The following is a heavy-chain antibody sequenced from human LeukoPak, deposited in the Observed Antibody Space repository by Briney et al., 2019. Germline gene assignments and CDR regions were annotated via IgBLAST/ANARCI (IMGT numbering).Heavy chain of an antibody. CDR3: ARDRGYSSRWNFGKDYYMDV. D-gene: IGHD6-13*01. Sequence: GGSLRLSCSASGFTFSTYGMNWVRQAPGKGLEWVAVIWCDGSHANYADAVKGRFTISRDNSKNTLYLQMNSPRAEDTAVYYCARDRGYSSRWNFGKDYYMDVWGKGTTVTVSS. CDR1: GFTFSTYG. CDR2: IWCDGSHA. V-gene: IGHV3-33*01. J-gene: IGHJ6*03.